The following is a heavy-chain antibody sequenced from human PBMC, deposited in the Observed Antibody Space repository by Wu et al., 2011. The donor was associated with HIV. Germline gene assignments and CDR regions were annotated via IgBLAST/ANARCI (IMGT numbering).Heavy chain of an antibody. J-gene: IGHJ6*03. V-gene: IGHV1-69*15. CDR3: ARDPTGLLVMAETAFPANNMDV. CDR2: IIPIFGTA. D-gene: IGHD1-14*01. Sequence: QVQLVQSGAEVKKPGSSVKVSCKASGGTFSNYAINWVRQAPGQGLEWMGRIIPIFGTANYAQKFQGRVTITADESTTTAYMELSSLRSDDTAVYYCARDPTGLLVMAETAFPANNMDVWAKGPRSPSP. CDR1: GGTFSNYA.